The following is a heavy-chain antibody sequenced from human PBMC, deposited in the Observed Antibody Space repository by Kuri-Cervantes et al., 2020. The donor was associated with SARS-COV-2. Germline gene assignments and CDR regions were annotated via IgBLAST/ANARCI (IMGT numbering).Heavy chain of an antibody. V-gene: IGHV3-30-3*01. J-gene: IGHJ4*02. CDR3: AKDRSGYYQY. Sequence: GESLKISCAASGFTFNNHAMYWVRQAPGKGLEWVAVISDDGSKKYYRDSVKGRFTISRDTSKNTLYLQMNSLRPDDTGVYYCAKDRSGYYQYWGQGTLVTVSS. CDR2: ISDDGSKK. CDR1: GFTFNNHA. D-gene: IGHD3-22*01.